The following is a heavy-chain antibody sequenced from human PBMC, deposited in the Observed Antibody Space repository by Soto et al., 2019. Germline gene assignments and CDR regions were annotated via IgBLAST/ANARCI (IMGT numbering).Heavy chain of an antibody. CDR1: GGSVSSGSYY. CDR3: ARDRWERSGSYYPHSYYGMDV. D-gene: IGHD3-10*01. CDR2: IYYSGST. V-gene: IGHV4-61*01. J-gene: IGHJ6*02. Sequence: QVQLQESGPGLVKPSETLSLTCTVSGGSVSSGSYYWSWIRQPPGKGLERIGYIYYSGSTNYNPTLNSRVTISVGTCKNQFSLKLSSVTAADTAVYYCARDRWERSGSYYPHSYYGMDVWHQVTTVTGSS.